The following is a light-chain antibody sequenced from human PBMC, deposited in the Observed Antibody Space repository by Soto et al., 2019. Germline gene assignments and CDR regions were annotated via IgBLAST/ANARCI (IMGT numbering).Light chain of an antibody. V-gene: IGKV1-27*01. CDR2: SAS. CDR3: QKYNSGPRT. CDR1: QGISNY. Sequence: DIQMTQSPYSLSASVADRVTITCRASQGISNYLAWYQQKPGKVPKLLIYSASTLQSGVPSRFSGSGSGTDFTLTISSLQPEDVASYYCQKYNSGPRTIGQGTKVEIK. J-gene: IGKJ1*01.